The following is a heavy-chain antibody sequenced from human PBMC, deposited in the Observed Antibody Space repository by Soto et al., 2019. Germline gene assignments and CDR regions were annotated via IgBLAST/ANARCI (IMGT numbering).Heavy chain of an antibody. Sequence: AAGGTFRNYGMSRISKAPGKGLEWVSAISGSGGSTYYADSVKGRFTISRDNSKNTLYLQMNSLRAEDTAVYYCAKERDLRSGYYHWFDPRGEGTLVTVSS. CDR3: AKERDLRSGYYHWFDP. V-gene: IGHV3-23*01. J-gene: IGHJ5*02. CDR2: ISGSGGST. D-gene: IGHD3-3*01. CDR1: GGTFRNYG.